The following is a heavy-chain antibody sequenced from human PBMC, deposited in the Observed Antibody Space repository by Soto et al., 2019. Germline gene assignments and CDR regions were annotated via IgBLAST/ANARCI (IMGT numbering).Heavy chain of an antibody. V-gene: IGHV1-2*04. CDR2: INPNGGGT. CDR3: ARESGGATATLDYYYFYMDV. CDR1: GDSFNDYY. J-gene: IGHJ6*03. Sequence: QVHLVQSGAEVRKPGASVTVSCRSSGDSFNDYYIHWVRQAPGQGFEWMGWINPNGGGTKYAQKLQGWVSMTRDTSIRTVYMQLSRLRSDDTAVYYCARESGGATATLDYYYFYMDVWGTGTTVTVSS. D-gene: IGHD5-12*01.